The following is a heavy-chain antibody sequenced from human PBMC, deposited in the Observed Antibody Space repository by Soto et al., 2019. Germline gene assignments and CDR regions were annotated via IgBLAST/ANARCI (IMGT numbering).Heavy chain of an antibody. V-gene: IGHV1-2*02. CDR2: MNSNSGGT. J-gene: IGHJ5*01. CDR1: GYRFTDNY. D-gene: IGHD1-1*01. CDR3: ARGSGTSWFDS. Sequence: PSVKVSCKASGYRFTDNYIHWVRQAPGQGLEWMGWMNSNSGGTKYAQKFQDRVMMTRDTSISTAYMELRRLMSDDTAVYYCARGSGTSWFDSWGQGALVTVSS.